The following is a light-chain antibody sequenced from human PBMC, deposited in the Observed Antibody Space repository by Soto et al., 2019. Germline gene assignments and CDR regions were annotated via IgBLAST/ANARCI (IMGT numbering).Light chain of an antibody. Sequence: QSALTQPPSASGSPGQSVTISCTGTSSDVGGYNYVSWYQQHTGKAPKLMIYDVTRRPSGVPDRFSGSKSGNTASLTVSGLQAEDEADYYCTSYAGSNNFVAFGGGTKLTVL. J-gene: IGLJ2*01. CDR3: TSYAGSNNFVA. CDR1: SSDVGGYNY. CDR2: DVT. V-gene: IGLV2-8*01.